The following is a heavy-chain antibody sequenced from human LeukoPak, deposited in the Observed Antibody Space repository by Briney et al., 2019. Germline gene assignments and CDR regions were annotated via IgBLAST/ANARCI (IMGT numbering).Heavy chain of an antibody. Sequence: GGSLRLSCAASGFTFSSDAMSWVRQAPGKGLEWVSAISGSGGTTNYADSVKGRFTISRDNSKNTLHLQMNSLGAEDTAVYYCAKGPTYYYDSSGYLEDWGRGTLVTVSS. J-gene: IGHJ4*02. CDR3: AKGPTYYYDSSGYLED. CDR2: ISGSGGTT. CDR1: GFTFSSDA. V-gene: IGHV3-23*01. D-gene: IGHD3-22*01.